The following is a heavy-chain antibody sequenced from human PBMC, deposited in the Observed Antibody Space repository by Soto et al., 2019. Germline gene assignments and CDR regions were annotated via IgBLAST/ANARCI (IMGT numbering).Heavy chain of an antibody. V-gene: IGHV1-3*04. CDR3: ARGKNDYGLNWIDP. Sequence: QVQFVQSGADVKEPGASVKISCKASGYTFSNYAIHWVRQAPGQRLEWMGWINIGNGDTKYSQKFQGRVTVTRDKSASTSYMHLSSLRSEDTAFYYCARGKNDYGLNWIDPWGPGTLVTVSS. J-gene: IGHJ5*02. D-gene: IGHD4-17*01. CDR2: INIGNGDT. CDR1: GYTFSNYA.